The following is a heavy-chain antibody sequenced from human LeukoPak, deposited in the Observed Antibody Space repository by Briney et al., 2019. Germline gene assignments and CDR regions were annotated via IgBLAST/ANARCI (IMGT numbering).Heavy chain of an antibody. CDR3: ARAGGYYYGSALYNWFDP. CDR2: ISAYNGNT. Sequence: ASVRVSCKASGYTFTSYGISWVRQAPGQGLEWMGWISAYNGNTNYAQKLQGRVTMTTDTSTSTAYMELRSLRSDDTAVYYCARAGGYYYGSALYNWFDPWGQGTLVTVSS. D-gene: IGHD3-10*01. CDR1: GYTFTSYG. J-gene: IGHJ5*02. V-gene: IGHV1-18*01.